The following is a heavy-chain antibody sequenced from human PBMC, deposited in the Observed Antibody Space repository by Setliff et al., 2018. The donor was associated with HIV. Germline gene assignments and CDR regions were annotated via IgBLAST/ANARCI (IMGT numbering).Heavy chain of an antibody. CDR1: GGTFSSYA. D-gene: IGHD3-22*01. CDR2: IIPFLGKV. CDR3: ARDSSGVLSLRYMDV. V-gene: IGHV1-69*10. J-gene: IGHJ6*03. Sequence: SVKVSCKASGGTFSSYAISWVRQAPGQGLEWMGGIIPFLGKVNHTQKFQGRLTITADKSTSTSHMELSSLRSEDTAMYYCARDSSGVLSLRYMDVWGKGTTVTVSS.